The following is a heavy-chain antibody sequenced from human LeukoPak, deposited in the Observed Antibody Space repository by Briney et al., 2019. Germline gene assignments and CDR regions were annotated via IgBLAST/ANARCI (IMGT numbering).Heavy chain of an antibody. J-gene: IGHJ4*02. CDR3: ARVRGGYYFDY. CDR1: GFIFSNYW. V-gene: IGHV3-7*01. Sequence: GGSLRLSCAASGFIFSNYWMSWVRQAPGKGLEWVANIKQEGSEKYYVDSVKGRFTISRDNAKNSLYLQVNSLRAEDTAVYYCARVRGGYYFDYWGQGTLVTVSS. CDR2: IKQEGSEK. D-gene: IGHD3-3*01.